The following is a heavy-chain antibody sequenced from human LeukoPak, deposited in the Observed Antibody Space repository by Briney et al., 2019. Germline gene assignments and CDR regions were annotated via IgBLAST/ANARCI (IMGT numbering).Heavy chain of an antibody. D-gene: IGHD7-27*01. CDR2: TRNKANSYTT. CDR1: GFSFRDYW. V-gene: IGHV3-72*01. Sequence: QPGGSLRLSCAASGFSFRDYWMSWVRQSPGKGLEWVGRTRNKANSYTTEYAASVKGRFTISRDDSKNSLYLQMNSLKTEDTAVYYCARAGVEGDYFDYWGQGTLVTVSS. CDR3: ARAGVEGDYFDY. J-gene: IGHJ4*02.